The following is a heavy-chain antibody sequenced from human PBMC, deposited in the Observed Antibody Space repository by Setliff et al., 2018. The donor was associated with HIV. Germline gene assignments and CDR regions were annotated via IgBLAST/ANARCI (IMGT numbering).Heavy chain of an antibody. D-gene: IGHD3-22*01. CDR3: ARSRRYYDSGGYYPGAFDI. V-gene: IGHV4-59*08. Sequence: KPSETLSLTCTVSGASISSYYWSWIRQPPGKGLEWIGYIYYSGSTNYNPSLKSRVTISVDTSKNQFSLKLSSVTAADTAVYYCARSRRYYDSGGYYPGAFDIWGQGTVVTVSS. CDR1: GASISSYY. CDR2: IYYSGST. J-gene: IGHJ3*02.